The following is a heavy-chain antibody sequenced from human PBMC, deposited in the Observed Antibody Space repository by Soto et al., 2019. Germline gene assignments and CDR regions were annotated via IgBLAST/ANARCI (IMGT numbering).Heavy chain of an antibody. Sequence: PSETLSLTCTVSGGSISSGDYYWSWIRQPPGKGLEWIGEIYHSGSTNYNPSLKSRVTISVDKSKNQFSLKLSSVTAADTAVYYCARTRQDQWLENYYYYGMDVWGQGTTVTVSS. CDR3: ARTRQDQWLENYYYYGMDV. CDR1: GGSISSGDYY. CDR2: IYHSGST. J-gene: IGHJ6*02. D-gene: IGHD6-19*01. V-gene: IGHV4-30-4*01.